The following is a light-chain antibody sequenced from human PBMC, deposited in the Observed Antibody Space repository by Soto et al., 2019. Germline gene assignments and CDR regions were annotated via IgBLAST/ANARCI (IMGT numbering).Light chain of an antibody. V-gene: IGKV3-15*01. CDR3: QQYNNWPTIT. CDR2: GAS. CDR1: QSVSSSY. Sequence: IAMTQSPVTLSVSPEERATVSCSAIQSVSSSYLAWDQQKTGQHPRLPVYGASTRATGVPASFSGGGSATKFFLTISSMKYEDFEVYYCQQYNNWPTITFGQGTRLEIK. J-gene: IGKJ5*01.